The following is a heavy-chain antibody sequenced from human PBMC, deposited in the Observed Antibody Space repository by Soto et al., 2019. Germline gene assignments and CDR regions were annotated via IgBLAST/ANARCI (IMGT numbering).Heavy chain of an antibody. V-gene: IGHV4-59*01. CDR1: GGSISSYY. D-gene: IGHD2-21*02. Sequence: SETLSITCTVSGGSISSYYWSWIRQPPGKGLEWIGYIYYSGSTNYNPSLKSRVTISVDTSKNQFSLKLSSVTAADTAVYYCARELAYCGGDCYSDAFDIWGQGTMVTVSS. CDR3: ARELAYCGGDCYSDAFDI. CDR2: IYYSGST. J-gene: IGHJ3*02.